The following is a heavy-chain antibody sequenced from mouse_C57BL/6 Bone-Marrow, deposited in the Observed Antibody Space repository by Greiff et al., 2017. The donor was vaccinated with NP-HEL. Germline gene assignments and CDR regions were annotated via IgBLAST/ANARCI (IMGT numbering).Heavy chain of an antibody. CDR2: SRNKANDYTT. CDR1: GFTFSDFY. CDR3: ARDAGLGRAWFAY. J-gene: IGHJ3*01. D-gene: IGHD4-1*01. V-gene: IGHV7-1*01. Sequence: EVKLMESGGGLVQSGRSLRLSCATSGFTFSDFYMEWVRQAPGKGLEWIAASRNKANDYTTEYSASVKGRFIVSRDTSQSILYLQMNALRAEDTAIYYCARDAGLGRAWFAYWGQGTLVTVSA.